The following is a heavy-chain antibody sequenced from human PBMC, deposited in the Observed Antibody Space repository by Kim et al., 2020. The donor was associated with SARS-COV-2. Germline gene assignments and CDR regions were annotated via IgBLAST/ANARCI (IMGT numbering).Heavy chain of an antibody. Sequence: GGSLRLSCAASGFTFSGYDMHWVRQAPGKGLEWVALISTDGGNTNYAGSVKGRFTISRDNSKKTLYLQMNSLTTEDTAVYYCAKDKCAGPNRLDSWGQGTLVSVPS. CDR1: GFTFSGYD. V-gene: IGHV3-30*18. CDR3: AKDKCAGPNRLDS. J-gene: IGHJ4*02. CDR2: ISTDGGNT.